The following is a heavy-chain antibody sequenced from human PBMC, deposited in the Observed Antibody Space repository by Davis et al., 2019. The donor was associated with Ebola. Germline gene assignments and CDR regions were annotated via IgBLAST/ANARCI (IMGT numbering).Heavy chain of an antibody. Sequence: GSLRLSCTVSGGPVSSGSCYWCSRRQPPGKGLAWTGYVFDSGYTNYNPSLKSSVTLSVDPSKNHISLKLSSVTAADTAMYYCAIGLVSRAYSYGLPAFYYGMDVWGKGTTVTVSS. CDR3: AIGLVSRAYSYGLPAFYYGMDV. CDR1: GGPVSSGSCY. V-gene: IGHV4-61*03. J-gene: IGHJ6*04. CDR2: VFDSGYT. D-gene: IGHD5-18*01.